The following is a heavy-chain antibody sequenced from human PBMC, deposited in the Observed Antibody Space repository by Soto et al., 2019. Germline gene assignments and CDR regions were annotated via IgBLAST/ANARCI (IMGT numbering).Heavy chain of an antibody. J-gene: IGHJ4*02. D-gene: IGHD4-17*01. CDR1: GGTFSSYA. V-gene: IGHV1-69*13. Sequence: ASVKVSCKASGGTFSSYAISWVRQAPGHGLEWMGGIIPIFGTANYAQKFQGRVTITADESTSTAYMELSSLRSEDTAVYYCARESTRTTAPDYWGQVTLVTVSS. CDR2: IIPIFGTA. CDR3: ARESTRTTAPDY.